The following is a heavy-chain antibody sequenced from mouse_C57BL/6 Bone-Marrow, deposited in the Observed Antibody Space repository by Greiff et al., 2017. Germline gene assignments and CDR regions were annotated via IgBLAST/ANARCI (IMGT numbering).Heavy chain of an antibody. D-gene: IGHD2-4*01. Sequence: LVEPGASVKISCKASGYSFTSYYIHWVKQRPGQGLEWIGWIYPGSGNTKYNEKFKGKATLTADTSSSTAYMQLSSLTSEDSAVYYCAKGGIYYDYDGDYFDYWGQGTTLTVSS. J-gene: IGHJ2*01. CDR2: IYPGSGNT. V-gene: IGHV1-66*01. CDR1: GYSFTSYY. CDR3: AKGGIYYDYDGDYFDY.